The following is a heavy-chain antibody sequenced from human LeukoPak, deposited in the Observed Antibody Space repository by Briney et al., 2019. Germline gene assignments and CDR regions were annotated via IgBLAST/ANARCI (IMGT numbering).Heavy chain of an antibody. V-gene: IGHV4-59*07. J-gene: IGHJ6*03. D-gene: IGHD3-22*01. CDR3: ARVPWTYYYDSSGYYYMDV. Sequence: PSDTLSLICTVSGRSISSYYWSWIRQPPGKGLEWIGYIYYSGSTNYNPSLKSRVTISVDTSKNQFSLKLSSVTAADTAVYYCARVPWTYYYDSSGYYYMDVWGKGTTVTVSS. CDR2: IYYSGST. CDR1: GRSISSYY.